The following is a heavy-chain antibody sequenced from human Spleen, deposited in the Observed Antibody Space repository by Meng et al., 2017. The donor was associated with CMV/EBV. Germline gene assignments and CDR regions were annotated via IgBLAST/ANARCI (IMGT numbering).Heavy chain of an antibody. Sequence: KVSCNASRGTFSSYAINWVRQAPGQGLEWMGGIIPIFATANYAQKFQGRVTITTDESTGTAYMELTTLRSEDTAVYYCTRGVGGAHDYWGQGTLVTVSS. J-gene: IGHJ4*02. CDR3: TRGVGGAHDY. V-gene: IGHV1-69*05. CDR2: IIPIFATA. CDR1: RGTFSSYA. D-gene: IGHD2-21*01.